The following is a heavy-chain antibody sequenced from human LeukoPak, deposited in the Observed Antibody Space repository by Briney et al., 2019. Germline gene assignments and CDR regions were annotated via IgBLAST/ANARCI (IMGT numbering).Heavy chain of an antibody. D-gene: IGHD5-18*01. CDR2: ISSSSSYI. CDR3: ARLFIRDTAETGFDY. CDR1: GFTFSSYS. Sequence: GGSLRLSCAASGFTFSSYSMNWVRQAPGKGLEWVSSISSSSSYIYYADSVKGRFTISRDNAKNSLYLQMNSLRAEDTAVYYCARLFIRDTAETGFDYWGQGTLVTVSS. J-gene: IGHJ4*02. V-gene: IGHV3-21*01.